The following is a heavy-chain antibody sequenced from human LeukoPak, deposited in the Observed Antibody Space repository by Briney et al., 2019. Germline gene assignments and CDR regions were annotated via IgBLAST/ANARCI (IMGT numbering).Heavy chain of an antibody. CDR1: GFSLSTSGVG. Sequence: SGPTLVKPTQTLTLTCTFSGFSLSTSGVGVGRIRQPPGKALEWLALIYWDDDKRYRSSLKSRLTITKDTSKNQVVLTMTNMDPVDTATYYCAHRRPVGASYGVGFDPWGQGTLVTVSS. CDR2: IYWDDDK. CDR3: AHRRPVGASYGVGFDP. V-gene: IGHV2-5*02. D-gene: IGHD1-26*01. J-gene: IGHJ5*02.